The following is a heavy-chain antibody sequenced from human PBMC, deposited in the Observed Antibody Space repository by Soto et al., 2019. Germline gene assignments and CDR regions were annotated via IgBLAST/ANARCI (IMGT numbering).Heavy chain of an antibody. CDR3: AKDLFPEAYDTFAF. V-gene: IGHV3-30*18. CDR1: GRTLSGYG. Sequence: LRLPWGVVGRTLSGYGVRRVRQDPGRGLEWVAVISHDSSNRYCADSVQVRFNTSRDNSRNTLYLQMNSLRPEDTAVYYCAKDLFPEAYDTFAFWGQGTMAT. J-gene: IGHJ3*01. CDR2: ISHDSSNR.